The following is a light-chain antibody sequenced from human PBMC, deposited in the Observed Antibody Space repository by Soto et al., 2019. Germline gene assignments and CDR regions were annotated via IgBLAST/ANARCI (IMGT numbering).Light chain of an antibody. CDR2: GAS. V-gene: IGKV3D-15*01. Sequence: EIVLAQSPATLCVSPLERAALXKKTSQSIDSHLAWYQQRPGQAPRLLIYGASTRATGIPARFSGSGSGTEFTLTISSLQSEDVAVYYCQQYSNWPPLTFGGGTKVDI. CDR3: QQYSNWPPLT. CDR1: QSIDSH. J-gene: IGKJ4*01.